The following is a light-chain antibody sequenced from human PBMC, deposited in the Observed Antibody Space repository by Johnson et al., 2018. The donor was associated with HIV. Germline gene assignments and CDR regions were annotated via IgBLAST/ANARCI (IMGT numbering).Light chain of an antibody. CDR2: DNN. CDR1: TSNIGNNY. J-gene: IGLJ1*01. Sequence: QPVLTQPPSVSAAPGQKVTISCSGSTSNIGNNYVSWYQQLPGTAPKLLIYDNNRRPSGIPDRFSGSKSGTSATLGITGLQPGDEADDYGGTWDSSLRTAFCGTGTKVTVL. CDR3: GTWDSSLRTAF. V-gene: IGLV1-51*01.